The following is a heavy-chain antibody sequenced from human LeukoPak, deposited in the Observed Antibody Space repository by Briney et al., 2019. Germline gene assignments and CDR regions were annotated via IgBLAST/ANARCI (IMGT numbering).Heavy chain of an antibody. D-gene: IGHD3-3*01. CDR2: IKQDGSEK. V-gene: IGHV3-7*03. J-gene: IGHJ4*02. CDR1: GFTFSNYW. Sequence: PVGSLRLSCAASGFTFSNYWMSWVRQAPGKGLEWVANIKQDGSEKYYVDSVRGRFTISRDNAKDSLYLQMNSLRVDDTAVYYCARMYYDFWSGYYQDYWGQGTLVTVSS. CDR3: ARMYYDFWSGYYQDY.